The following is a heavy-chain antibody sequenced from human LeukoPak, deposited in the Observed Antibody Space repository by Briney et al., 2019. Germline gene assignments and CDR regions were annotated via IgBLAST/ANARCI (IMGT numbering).Heavy chain of an antibody. CDR3: ARVYYDILTGTRASYYYGMDV. CDR1: GFTVSSNY. Sequence: PGGSLRLSCAASGFTVSSNYMSWVRQAPGKGLEWVSVIYSGGSTYYADSVKGRFTISRDNSKNTLYLQMNSLRAEDTAVYYCARVYYDILTGTRASYYYGMDVWGQGTTVTVSS. V-gene: IGHV3-66*01. D-gene: IGHD3-9*01. CDR2: IYSGGST. J-gene: IGHJ6*02.